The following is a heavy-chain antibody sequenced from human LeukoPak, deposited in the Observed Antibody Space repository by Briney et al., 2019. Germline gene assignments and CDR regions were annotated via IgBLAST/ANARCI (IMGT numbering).Heavy chain of an antibody. D-gene: IGHD3-10*01. CDR3: SGSGSYGEYYFDY. J-gene: IGHJ4*02. Sequence: GGSLRLSCAASGFPFSSYAMSWVRQAPGKGLEWVSSISDRGGNTYYPDSVKGRFTISRDNSKNTLYLQMNSLRAEDTAVYYCSGSGSYGEYYFDYWGQGTLVTVSS. CDR1: GFPFSSYA. CDR2: ISDRGGNT. V-gene: IGHV3-23*01.